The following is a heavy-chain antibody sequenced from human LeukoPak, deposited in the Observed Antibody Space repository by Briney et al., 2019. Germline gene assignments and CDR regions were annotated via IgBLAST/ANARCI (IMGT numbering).Heavy chain of an antibody. CDR3: AKAGGYYYDSSGYYVPGYYFDY. V-gene: IGHV3-23*01. J-gene: IGHJ4*02. Sequence: GGSLRLPCAASGFTFSSYAMSWVRQAPGKGLEWVSAISGSGGSTYYADSVKGRFTISRDNSKNTLYLQMNSLRAEDTAVYYCAKAGGYYYDSSGYYVPGYYFDYWGQGTLVTVSS. D-gene: IGHD3-22*01. CDR1: GFTFSSYA. CDR2: ISGSGGST.